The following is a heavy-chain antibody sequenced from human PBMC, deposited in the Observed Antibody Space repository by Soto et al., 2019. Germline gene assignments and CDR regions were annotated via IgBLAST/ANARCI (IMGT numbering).Heavy chain of an antibody. D-gene: IGHD3-3*01. CDR1: GDSVSSNSAA. CDR2: TYYRSKWYN. V-gene: IGHV6-1*01. Sequence: SQTLSLTCVISGDSVSSNSAAWNWIRQSPSRVLEWLGRTYYRSKWYNDYAVSVKSRITINPDTSKNQFYLQLNSVTPEDTAVYYCARGLEDYPENYYYYGMDVWGQGTTVTVSS. CDR3: ARGLEDYPENYYYYGMDV. J-gene: IGHJ6*02.